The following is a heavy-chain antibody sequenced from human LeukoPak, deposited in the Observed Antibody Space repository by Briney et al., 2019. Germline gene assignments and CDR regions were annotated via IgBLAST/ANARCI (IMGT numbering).Heavy chain of an antibody. CDR3: AKGPNYDFWSVHSIFLD. Sequence: GGSLRLSCAASGFTFSSYSMNWVRQAPGKGLEWVSAISGSGGSTYYADSVKGRFTISRDNSKNTLYLQMNSLRAEDTAVYYCAKGPNYDFWSVHSIFLDWGQGTLVTVSS. J-gene: IGHJ4*02. CDR2: ISGSGGST. CDR1: GFTFSSYS. D-gene: IGHD3-3*01. V-gene: IGHV3-23*01.